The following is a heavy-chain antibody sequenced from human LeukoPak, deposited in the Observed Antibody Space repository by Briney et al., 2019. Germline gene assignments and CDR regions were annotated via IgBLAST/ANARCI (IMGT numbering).Heavy chain of an antibody. D-gene: IGHD5-24*01. CDR1: GFTFSSYA. J-gene: IGHJ4*02. CDR3: ARGGGNRDGYNR. CDR2: ISYDGSKK. V-gene: IGHV3-30-3*01. Sequence: GGSLRLSCAASGFTFSSYAMHWVRQAPGKGLEWVAVISYDGSKKYYADSVKGRFTISRDNSKNTLYLQMNSLRAEDTAVYYCARGGGNRDGYNRWGQGTLVTVSS.